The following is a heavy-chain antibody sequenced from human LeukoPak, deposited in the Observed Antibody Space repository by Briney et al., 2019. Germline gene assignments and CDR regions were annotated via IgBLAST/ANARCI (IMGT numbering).Heavy chain of an antibody. CDR1: GFTFSSYA. D-gene: IGHD3-3*01. J-gene: IGHJ5*02. CDR3: AKNHNYDFWSGYYNWFDP. Sequence: GGSLRLSCAASGFTFSSYAMSWVRQAPGKGLEWVSAISGSGGSTYYADSVKGRFTISRDNSKNTLYLQMNSLRAEDTAVYYCAKNHNYDFWSGYYNWFDPWGQGTLVTVSS. V-gene: IGHV3-23*01. CDR2: ISGSGGST.